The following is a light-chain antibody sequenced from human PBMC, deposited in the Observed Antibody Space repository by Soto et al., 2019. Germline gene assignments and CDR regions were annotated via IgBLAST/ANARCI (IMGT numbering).Light chain of an antibody. V-gene: IGLV2-14*01. Sequence: QSALTQSASVSGSPGQSITISCTGTRSDVGGYNYVSWYQQHPGKAPKLIIYEVGNRPSGVSNRFSGSKSDNTASLTISGLQAEDEADYYCSSYTTNSGRVFGGGTKLTVL. CDR2: EVG. CDR3: SSYTTNSGRV. J-gene: IGLJ3*02. CDR1: RSDVGGYNY.